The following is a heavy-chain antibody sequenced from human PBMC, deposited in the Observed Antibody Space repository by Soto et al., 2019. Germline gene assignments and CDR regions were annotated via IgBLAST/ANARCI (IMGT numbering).Heavy chain of an antibody. V-gene: IGHV3-15*07. CDR1: GVTLTNVW. Sequence: GGSLRLSCAVSGVTLTNVWMNWVRQAPGKGPEWVGRIKSKTDGGTTDYAAPVKGRFTISRDDSENTLYLQMNSLKTEDTAMYYCSHGYYKYFDSWGQGTLVTVSS. J-gene: IGHJ4*02. D-gene: IGHD5-18*01. CDR2: IKSKTDGGTT. CDR3: SHGYYKYFDS.